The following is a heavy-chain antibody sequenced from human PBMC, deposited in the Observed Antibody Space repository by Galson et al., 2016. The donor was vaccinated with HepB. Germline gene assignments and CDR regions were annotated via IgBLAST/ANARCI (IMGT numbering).Heavy chain of an antibody. J-gene: IGHJ4*02. V-gene: IGHV3-53*01. D-gene: IGHD3-16*01. CDR2: IYSGGTT. Sequence: SLRLSCAASGFSVSSKYMSWVRQAPGKGLEWVSSIYSGGTTYYADSVRGRFTISRDNSKNTLYLYMNNLTAGDTAIYYCGKRGGFDYWDQGALVTVSS. CDR3: GKRGGFDY. CDR1: GFSVSSKY.